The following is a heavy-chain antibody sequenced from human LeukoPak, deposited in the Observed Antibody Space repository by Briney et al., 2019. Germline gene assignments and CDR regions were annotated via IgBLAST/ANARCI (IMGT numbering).Heavy chain of an antibody. CDR1: GGSFSDYF. V-gene: IGHV4-34*01. CDR3: ARDLGGSYYFDY. Sequence: NPAETLSLTCAVYGGSFSDYFWGWIRQPPGKGLEWIGEINHSGRTYYNPSLKSRVTISVDTSKNQFSLKLSSVTAADTAVYYCARDLGGSYYFDYWGQGTLVTLSS. CDR2: INHSGRT. D-gene: IGHD1-26*01. J-gene: IGHJ4*02.